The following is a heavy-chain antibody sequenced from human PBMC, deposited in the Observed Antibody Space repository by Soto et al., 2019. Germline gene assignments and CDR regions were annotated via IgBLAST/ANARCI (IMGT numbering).Heavy chain of an antibody. Sequence: GASVKVSCKASGYTFTSYGISWVRQAPGQGXEWMAWISASNGNTNSAQKFQGRVTMTTETSTTTAYMELRSLTSDDTAVYFCARSRGGGRSRLYYYYGMDVWGQGTTVTVSS. J-gene: IGHJ6*02. CDR2: ISASNGNT. V-gene: IGHV1-18*01. CDR3: ARSRGGGRSRLYYYYGMDV. CDR1: GYTFTSYG. D-gene: IGHD2-15*01.